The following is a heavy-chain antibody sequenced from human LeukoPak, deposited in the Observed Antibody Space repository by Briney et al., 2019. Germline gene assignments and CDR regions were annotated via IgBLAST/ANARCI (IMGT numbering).Heavy chain of an antibody. CDR1: GFTFSSYE. D-gene: IGHD2-15*01. CDR3: ARENGGYCSGGSCYSDNYFDY. V-gene: IGHV3-48*03. CDR2: ISSSGSTI. Sequence: GGSLRLSCAASGFTFSSYEINWVRQAPGKGLEWVSYISSSGSTIYYADSVKGRFTISRDSAKNSLYLQMNSLRAEDTAVYYCARENGGYCSGGSCYSDNYFDYWGQGTLVTVSS. J-gene: IGHJ4*02.